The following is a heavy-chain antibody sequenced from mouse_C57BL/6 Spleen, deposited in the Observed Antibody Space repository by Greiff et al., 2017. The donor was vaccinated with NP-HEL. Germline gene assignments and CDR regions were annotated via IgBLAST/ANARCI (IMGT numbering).Heavy chain of an antibody. CDR1: GFTFSSYG. CDR2: ISSGGSYT. V-gene: IGHV5-6*01. Sequence: DVHLVESGGDLVKPGGSLKLSCAASGFTFSSYGMSWVRQTPDKRLEWVATISSGGSYTYYPDSVKGRFTISRDNAKNTLYLQMSSLKSEDTAMYYCAREDYGSSYVGYFDVWGTGTTVTVSS. D-gene: IGHD1-1*01. J-gene: IGHJ1*03. CDR3: AREDYGSSYVGYFDV.